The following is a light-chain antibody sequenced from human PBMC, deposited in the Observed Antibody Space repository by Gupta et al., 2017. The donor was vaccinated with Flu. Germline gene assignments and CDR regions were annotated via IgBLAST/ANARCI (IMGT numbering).Light chain of an antibody. V-gene: IGLV10-54*04. J-gene: IGLJ3*02. CDR1: SNNVGNQG. Sequence: TATLTCTGNSNNVGNQGAAWLQQHQGHPPKLLSYRNNNRPSGISERFSASRSRNTASLTITGLQPEDEADYYCSAWDSSLILWVFGGGTKLTGL. CDR3: SAWDSSLILWV. CDR2: RNN.